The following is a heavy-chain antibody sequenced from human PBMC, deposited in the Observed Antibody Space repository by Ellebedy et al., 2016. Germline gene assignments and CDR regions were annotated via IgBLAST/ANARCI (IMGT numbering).Heavy chain of an antibody. J-gene: IGHJ4*02. V-gene: IGHV4-34*01. CDR3: ARGGNRSSRNFGVVKVSPNNYFDY. D-gene: IGHD3-3*01. Sequence: SETLSLPCAVYGGSFSGYYWSWIRQPPGKGLEWIGEINHSGSTNYNPSLKSRVTISVDTSKNQFSLKLSSVTAADTAVYYCARGGNRSSRNFGVVKVSPNNYFDYWGQGTLVTVSS. CDR2: INHSGST. CDR1: GGSFSGYY.